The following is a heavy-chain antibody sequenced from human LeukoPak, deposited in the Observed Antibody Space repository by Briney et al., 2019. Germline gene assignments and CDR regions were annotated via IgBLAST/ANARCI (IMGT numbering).Heavy chain of an antibody. D-gene: IGHD4-17*01. V-gene: IGHV4-34*01. CDR3: ARGRGFTVTTRFDY. J-gene: IGHJ4*02. CDR2: INHSGST. CDR1: GGSFSGYS. Sequence: SETLSLTCAVYGGSFSGYSWSWIRQPPGKGLEWIGEINHSGSTNYNPSLKSRVTISVDTSKNQFSLKLSSVTAADTAVYYCARGRGFTVTTRFDYWGQGTLVTVSS.